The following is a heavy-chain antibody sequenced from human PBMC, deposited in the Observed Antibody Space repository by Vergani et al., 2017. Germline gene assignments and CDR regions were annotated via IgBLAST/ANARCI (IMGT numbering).Heavy chain of an antibody. CDR1: GFTSSYYG. Sequence: QVHLVESGGGVVQPGRSLRLSCVVSGFTSSYYGMHWVRQAPGNGLEWVAVISYDGTQKYYADSVKGRFTISRDNSKSTLYLQMNSLRTEDTAVYYCATKSCGTPGCQIGYVREWDQGTLVTVSS. CDR2: ISYDGTQK. J-gene: IGHJ1*01. D-gene: IGHD1-1*01. V-gene: IGHV3-30*03. CDR3: ATKSCGTPGCQIGYVRE.